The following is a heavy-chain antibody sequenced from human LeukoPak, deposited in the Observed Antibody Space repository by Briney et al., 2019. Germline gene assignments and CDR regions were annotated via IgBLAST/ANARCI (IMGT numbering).Heavy chain of an antibody. CDR1: GFTFSNAW. CDR3: ARNNGMDV. CDR2: IESKADGGTT. V-gene: IGHV3-15*04. Sequence: GGSLRLSCAASGFTFSNAWMSWVRQAPGKGLEWVGRIESKADGGTTDYAAPVKGRFTISRDDSKDTLYLQMNSLRAEDTALYHCARNNGMDVWGQGTTVIVSS. J-gene: IGHJ6*02.